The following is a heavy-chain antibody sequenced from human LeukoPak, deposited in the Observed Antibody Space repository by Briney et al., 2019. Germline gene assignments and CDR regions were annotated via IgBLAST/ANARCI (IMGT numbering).Heavy chain of an antibody. D-gene: IGHD2/OR15-2a*01. J-gene: IGHJ4*02. CDR3: ARPKRLCPSSTCYSDFDY. CDR1: GYTFTSYT. CDR2: IDTNTGNP. V-gene: IGHV7-4-1*02. Sequence: ASVKVSCKASGYTFTSYTLNWVRQAPGQGLEWMGWIDTNTGNPTYAQDFTGRFVFSLDTSVSTAYLHISSLKAEDSAVYYCARPKRLCPSSTCYSDFDYWGQGTLVTVSS.